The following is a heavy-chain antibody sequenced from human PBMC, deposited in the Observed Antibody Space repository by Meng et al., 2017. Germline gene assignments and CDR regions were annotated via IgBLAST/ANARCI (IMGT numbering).Heavy chain of an antibody. CDR3: AKEVDNWFDP. CDR2: IIPIFATA. D-gene: IGHD2-15*01. V-gene: IGHV1-69*01. Sequence: QGQPGQSGAEVKQPGSSVKVSCKASGGTFSSYAISWVRQAPGQGLEWMGGIIPIFATANYAQKFQGRVTITADESTSTAYMELSSLRSEDTAVYYCAKEVDNWFDPWGQGTLVTVSS. J-gene: IGHJ5*02. CDR1: GGTFSSYA.